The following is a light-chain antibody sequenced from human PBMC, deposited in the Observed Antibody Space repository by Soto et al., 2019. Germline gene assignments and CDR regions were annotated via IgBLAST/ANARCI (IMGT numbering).Light chain of an antibody. CDR3: QQYETFSGT. CDR1: QSISGW. Sequence: DIQMTQSPSTLSASVVDRFTITCRASQSISGWLAWYQQKPGKAPKLLIYNASSLKSGVPSRFSGSGFGTEFTLTIASLQPDDFATYYCQQYETFSGTFGPGTKVDIK. J-gene: IGKJ1*01. V-gene: IGKV1-5*01. CDR2: NAS.